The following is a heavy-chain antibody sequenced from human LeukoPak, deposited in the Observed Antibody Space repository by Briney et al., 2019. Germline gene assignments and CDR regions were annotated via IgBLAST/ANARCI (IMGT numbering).Heavy chain of an antibody. D-gene: IGHD2-15*01. J-gene: IGHJ6*02. CDR2: INPNTGAT. Sequence: GAPVKVSCKASGYTLTGHYLHWVRQAPGQGLEWMGWINPNTGATTYEQRFQGRVTLTRDTSISTAYMDLSRLRPDDTAVYYCASVGVVADYGLDVWGQGTTVTVSS. CDR3: ASVGVVADYGLDV. V-gene: IGHV1-2*02. CDR1: GYTLTGHY.